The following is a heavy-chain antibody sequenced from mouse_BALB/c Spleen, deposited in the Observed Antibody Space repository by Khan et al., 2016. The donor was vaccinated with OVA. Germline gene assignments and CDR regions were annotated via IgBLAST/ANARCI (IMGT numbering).Heavy chain of an antibody. V-gene: IGHV1-9*01. D-gene: IGHD1-1*01. J-gene: IGHJ2*01. CDR3: ALYGSRGDY. Sequence: QVQLQQSGAELMKPGASVKISCKATGFTFSSYWIEWVKQRPGHGLEWVGQILPGSGTTNYNEKFKGKATFTADTSSNTAYMQLSSLTSADSAVYYCALYGSRGDYWGQGTTLTVSS. CDR1: GFTFSSYW. CDR2: ILPGSGTT.